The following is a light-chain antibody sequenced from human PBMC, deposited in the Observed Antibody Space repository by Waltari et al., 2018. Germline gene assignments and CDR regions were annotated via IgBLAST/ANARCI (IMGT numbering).Light chain of an antibody. CDR3: LLSYSGARV. CDR2: DTS. J-gene: IGLJ3*02. Sequence: QAVVPQEPSLTVSPGGTVTLTCGSRPGAVPRCHFPYWFQHKPGQAPRTRIYDTSNKHAWTPARFSGSLLGGKAALTLSGAQPEDEAEYYCLLSYSGARVFGGGTKLTVL. V-gene: IGLV7-46*01. CDR1: PGAVPRCHF.